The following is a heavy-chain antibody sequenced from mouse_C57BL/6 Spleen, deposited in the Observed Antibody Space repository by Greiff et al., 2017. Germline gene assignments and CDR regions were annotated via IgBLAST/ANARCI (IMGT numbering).Heavy chain of an antibody. CDR3: ARGRYYDYDAWFAY. CDR1: GYSITSGYY. V-gene: IGHV3-6*01. D-gene: IGHD2-4*01. Sequence: DVKLQESGPGLVKPSQSLSLTCSVTGYSITSGYYWNWIRQFPGNKLEWMGYISYDGSNNYNPSLKNRISITRDTSKNQFFLKLNSVTTEDTATYYCARGRYYDYDAWFAYWGQGTLVTVSA. CDR2: ISYDGSN. J-gene: IGHJ3*01.